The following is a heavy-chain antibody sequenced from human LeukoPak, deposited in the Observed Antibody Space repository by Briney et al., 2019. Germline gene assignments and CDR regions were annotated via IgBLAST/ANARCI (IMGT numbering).Heavy chain of an antibody. J-gene: IGHJ1*01. CDR2: ISGSGGST. V-gene: IGHV3-23*01. Sequence: PGGSLRLSCVASGLTFRSYAMSWVRQAPGKGLEWVSGISGSGGSTYYADSVRGRFTISRDNSKNTLYLQMNSLRAEDTAVYYCFGYPEYFQHWGQGTLVTVSS. D-gene: IGHD5-18*01. CDR1: GLTFRSYA. CDR3: FGYPEYFQH.